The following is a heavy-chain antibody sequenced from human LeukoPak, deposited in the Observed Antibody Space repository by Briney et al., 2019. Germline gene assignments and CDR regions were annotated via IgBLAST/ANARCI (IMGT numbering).Heavy chain of an antibody. CDR2: ISSSSSYI. J-gene: IGHJ4*02. CDR1: GFTFSSYS. Sequence: GGSLRLPCAASGFTFSSYSMNWVRQAPGKGLEWVSSISSSSSYIYYADSVKGRFTISRDNAKNSLYLQMNSLRAEDTAVYYCARAMYSSSSIDYWGQGTLVTVSS. V-gene: IGHV3-21*01. D-gene: IGHD6-6*01. CDR3: ARAMYSSSSIDY.